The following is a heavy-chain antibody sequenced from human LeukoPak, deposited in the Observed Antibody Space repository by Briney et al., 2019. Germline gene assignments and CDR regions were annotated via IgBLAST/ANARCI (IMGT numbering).Heavy chain of an antibody. Sequence: GGSLRLSCAASGFTFSSYGMHWVRQAPGKGLEWVAVTWYDGSNKYYADSVKGRFTISRDNSKNTLYLQMNSLRAEDTAVHYCARAKWLRLAPFDYWGQGTLVTVSS. J-gene: IGHJ4*02. CDR1: GFTFSSYG. V-gene: IGHV3-33*01. D-gene: IGHD5-12*01. CDR2: TWYDGSNK. CDR3: ARAKWLRLAPFDY.